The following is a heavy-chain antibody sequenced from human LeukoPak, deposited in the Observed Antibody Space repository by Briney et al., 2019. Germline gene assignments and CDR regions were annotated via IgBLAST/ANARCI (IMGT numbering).Heavy chain of an antibody. J-gene: IGHJ4*02. CDR3: AGRVTGYSSGYVY. D-gene: IGHD5-18*01. V-gene: IGHV3-74*01. CDR2: INSDGSWT. CDR1: GNYW. Sequence: PGVSLRLSCAASGNYWMHWVRQAPGKGLVWVSHINSDGSWTSYADSVKGRFTISRDNSENIVYLQMNNLRAEDTAVYYCAGRVTGYSSGYVYWGQGTLVTVSS.